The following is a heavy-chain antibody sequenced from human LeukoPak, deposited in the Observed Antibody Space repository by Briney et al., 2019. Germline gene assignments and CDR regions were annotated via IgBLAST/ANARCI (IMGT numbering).Heavy chain of an antibody. V-gene: IGHV3-23*01. J-gene: IGHJ4*02. D-gene: IGHD4-23*01. Sequence: PGGSLRLSCAASGFTFSSYGMSWVRQAPGKGLEWVSAISGSGGSTYYADSVKGRFTISRDNSKNTLYLQMTSLRAGDTAVYYCAKGARKGDDYGGFFDSWGQGTLVTVSS. CDR2: ISGSGGST. CDR3: AKGARKGDDYGGFFDS. CDR1: GFTFSSYG.